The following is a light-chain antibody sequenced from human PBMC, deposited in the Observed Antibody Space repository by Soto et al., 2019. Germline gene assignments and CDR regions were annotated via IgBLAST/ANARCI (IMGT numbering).Light chain of an antibody. CDR1: QGIDTS. Sequence: VIWMTQSPSLLSASTGDRVTISCRISQGIDTSLAWYQQKPGKTPELLIYGASTLQSGVPSRFSGSGSGTDFTLTISDLQSEDFATYYCQQYYNFPWTFGQGTKVEVK. V-gene: IGKV1D-8*01. CDR2: GAS. CDR3: QQYYNFPWT. J-gene: IGKJ1*01.